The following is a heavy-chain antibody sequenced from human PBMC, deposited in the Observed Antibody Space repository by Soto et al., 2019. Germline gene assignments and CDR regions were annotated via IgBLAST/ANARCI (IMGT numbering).Heavy chain of an antibody. V-gene: IGHV1-2*02. CDR1: GYTFTGNY. CDR2: INPNSGGT. D-gene: IGHD6-6*01. J-gene: IGHJ3*02. Sequence: QVQLVQSGAEVKKPGDSVKVSCKASGYTFTGNYMHWVRQAPGQGLEWMGWINPNSGGTNYAQKFQGSVTVTRDTSISTAYMELSRLRSDDTAVYYCARDGDSSSPFDIWGQGTMVTVSS. CDR3: ARDGDSSSPFDI.